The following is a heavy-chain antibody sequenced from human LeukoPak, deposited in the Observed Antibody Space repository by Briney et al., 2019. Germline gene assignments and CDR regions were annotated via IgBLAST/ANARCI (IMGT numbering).Heavy chain of an antibody. D-gene: IGHD6-19*01. CDR1: GFTFSSYA. V-gene: IGHV3-23*01. J-gene: IGHJ4*02. CDR3: AKTFIAVANPIDY. CDR2: ISGGGTSR. Sequence: GGSLRLSCAASGFTFSSYAMSWVRQAPGKGPEWVSVISGGGTSRYYADSVKGRFTISKDNSRNTLYLQMNSLRADDTAVHYCAKTFIAVANPIDYWGQGTLVTVSS.